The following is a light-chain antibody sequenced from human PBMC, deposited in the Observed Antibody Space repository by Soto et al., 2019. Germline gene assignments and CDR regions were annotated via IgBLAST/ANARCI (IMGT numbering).Light chain of an antibody. CDR2: LAS. V-gene: IGKV2-28*01. Sequence: DIVMTQSPLSLSVTPGEAASISCKRSQSLLHRNGNNYLDWYLQKPGQSPQLLISLASNRASGVPDRFSGSGSGTDFILHISRVEAEDVGVYYCMQALQTSFTFGPGTKVDL. CDR3: MQALQTSFT. J-gene: IGKJ3*01. CDR1: QSLLHRNGNNY.